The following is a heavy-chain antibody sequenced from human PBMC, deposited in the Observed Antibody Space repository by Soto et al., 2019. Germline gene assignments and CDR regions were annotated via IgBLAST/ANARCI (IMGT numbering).Heavy chain of an antibody. J-gene: IGHJ6*02. CDR2: IWYDGSNK. CDR1: GFTFSSYG. CDR3: ARDSYGMDV. Sequence: QVQLVESGGGVVQPGRSLRLSCAASGFTFSSYGMHWVRQAPGKGLEWVAVIWYDGSNKYYADSVKGRFTISRDNSKNTLYLQTNSLRAEDTAVYYCARDSYGMDVWGQGTTVTVSS. V-gene: IGHV3-33*01.